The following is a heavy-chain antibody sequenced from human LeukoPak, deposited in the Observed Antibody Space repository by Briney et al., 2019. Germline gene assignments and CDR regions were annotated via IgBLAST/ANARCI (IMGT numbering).Heavy chain of an antibody. CDR3: ARPRPTTVVTPSLVY. CDR2: IYSGGTT. CDR1: GFTVSSNY. Sequence: GGSLRLSCAASGFTVSSNYMSWIRQASGKGLEWVSVIYSGGTTLYADSVKGRFTISRDNSKNTLYLQMNSLRAEDTAVYYCARPRPTTVVTPSLVYWGQGTLVTVSS. V-gene: IGHV3-53*01. D-gene: IGHD4-23*01. J-gene: IGHJ4*02.